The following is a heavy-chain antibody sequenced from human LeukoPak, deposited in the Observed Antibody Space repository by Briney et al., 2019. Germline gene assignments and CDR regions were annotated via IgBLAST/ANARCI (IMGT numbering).Heavy chain of an antibody. J-gene: IGHJ4*02. Sequence: SVKVSCKASGGNFGSYAISWVRQAPGQGLEWIGGFITLFGTANYAQTFQGRVTITADESTSTAYMELSSLRSEDTAVYYCARYLALYDSGDYYSYYFDYWGQGTLVTVSS. CDR1: GGNFGSYA. CDR3: ARYLALYDSGDYYSYYFDY. CDR2: FITLFGTA. V-gene: IGHV1-69*13. D-gene: IGHD3-22*01.